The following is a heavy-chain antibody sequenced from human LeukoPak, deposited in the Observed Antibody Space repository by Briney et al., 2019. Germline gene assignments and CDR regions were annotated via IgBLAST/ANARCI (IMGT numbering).Heavy chain of an antibody. Sequence: GGSLRLSCAASGFTFSSYAMSWVRQAPGKGLEGVSAISSNGGSTYYANSVKGRFTISRDNSKNTLYLQMGSLRAEDMAVYYCARGPIVVVPAAPPGGYYYYYMDVWGKGTTVTVSS. CDR1: GFTFSSYA. D-gene: IGHD2-2*01. J-gene: IGHJ6*03. CDR2: ISSNGGST. V-gene: IGHV3-64*01. CDR3: ARGPIVVVPAAPPGGYYYYYMDV.